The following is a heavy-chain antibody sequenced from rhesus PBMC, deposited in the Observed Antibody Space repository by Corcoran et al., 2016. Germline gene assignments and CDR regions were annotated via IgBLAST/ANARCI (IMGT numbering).Heavy chain of an antibody. Sequence: QVQLQESGPGLVKPSETLALTCAVTGVSLYGNYWTWIRQSPGKGLEWIGYISGNMASTSYNPSLGGRITISKDTSQNQFSLMLTSVTAEDTAVYYCARDAISLDVWGRGVLVTVSS. CDR1: GVSLYGNY. V-gene: IGHV4-147*01. CDR3: ARDAISLDV. CDR2: ISGNMAST. J-gene: IGHJ5-2*02.